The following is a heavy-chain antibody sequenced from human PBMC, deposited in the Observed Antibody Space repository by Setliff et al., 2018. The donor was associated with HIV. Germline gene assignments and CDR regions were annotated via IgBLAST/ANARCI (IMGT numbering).Heavy chain of an antibody. J-gene: IGHJ6*03. CDR1: GGSISSGNYY. V-gene: IGHV4-61*09. Sequence: PSETLSLTCTVSGGSISSGNYYWSWVRQSAGKGLEWIGHIYSSGTTSYTPSLESRVACSIDTSTNQFSLRLTSVTAADTAVYYCAREGRVRDLVVVVDAPENYYYCMDVWGKGTTVTVSS. D-gene: IGHD2-8*02. CDR3: AREGRVRDLVVVVDAPENYYYCMDV. CDR2: IYSSGTT.